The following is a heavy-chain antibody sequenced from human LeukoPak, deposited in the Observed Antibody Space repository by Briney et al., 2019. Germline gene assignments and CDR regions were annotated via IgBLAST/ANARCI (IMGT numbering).Heavy chain of an antibody. J-gene: IGHJ6*03. V-gene: IGHV4-61*02. CDR2: IYTGGST. CDR3: ARDYNPPYYYYYYMDV. D-gene: IGHD1-14*01. Sequence: SETLSLTXTVSGGSISSGSYYWSWIRQPAGKGLEWIGRIYTGGSTNYNPSLKSRVTISVDTSKNQFSLKLSSVTAADAAVYYCARDYNPPYYYYYYMDVWGKGTTVTVSS. CDR1: GGSISSGSYY.